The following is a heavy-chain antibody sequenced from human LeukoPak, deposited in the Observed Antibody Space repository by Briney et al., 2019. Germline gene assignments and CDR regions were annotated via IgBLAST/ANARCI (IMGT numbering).Heavy chain of an antibody. Sequence: SETLSLTCTVSGGSIDTCSYYWSWIRQPAGKGLEWIGHIYTNGRTNYNPSLKSRVTISVDTSKSQFSLNLSSVTAADTAVYYCARDRPRLGSGIPIIWGQGTLVTVSS. J-gene: IGHJ4*02. CDR3: ARDRPRLGSGIPII. CDR1: GGSIDTCSYY. V-gene: IGHV4-61*09. CDR2: IYTNGRT. D-gene: IGHD2-15*01.